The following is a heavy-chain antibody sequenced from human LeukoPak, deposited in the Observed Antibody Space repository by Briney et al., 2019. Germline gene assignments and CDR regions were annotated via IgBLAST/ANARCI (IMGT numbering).Heavy chain of an antibody. CDR1: GYTFTGYY. J-gene: IGHJ4*02. CDR2: INPNSGGT. D-gene: IGHD3-10*01. V-gene: IGHV1-2*02. CDR3: ARDMGPPNTYYYGSGPVGY. Sequence: ASVKVSCKASGYTFTGYYMHWVRQAPGQVLEWMGWINPNSGGTNYAQKFQGRVTMTRDTSISTAYMELSRLRSDDTAVYYCARDMGPPNTYYYGSGPVGYWGQGTLVTVSS.